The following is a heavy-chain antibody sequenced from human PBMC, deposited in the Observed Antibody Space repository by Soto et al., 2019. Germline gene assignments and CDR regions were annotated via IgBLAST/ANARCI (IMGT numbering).Heavy chain of an antibody. CDR1: HASSGNYF. Sequence: SETLSLTCTVSHASSGNYFWNWIRQPAGRGLEWIGRVFGSGGTHYNPSLQSRVTISKDTSKNSFSLKLTSVTAADTAIYFCATAAAGTPGLFDSWGQGTLVTVSS. D-gene: IGHD6-25*01. J-gene: IGHJ4*02. CDR2: VFGSGGT. V-gene: IGHV4-4*07. CDR3: ATAAAGTPGLFDS.